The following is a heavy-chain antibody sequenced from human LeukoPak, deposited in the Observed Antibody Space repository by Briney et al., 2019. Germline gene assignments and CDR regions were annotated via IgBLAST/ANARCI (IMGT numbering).Heavy chain of an antibody. CDR1: GYTFSDYY. CDR3: ARDGYSSGWFS. D-gene: IGHD6-19*01. J-gene: IGHJ5*02. Sequence: GGSLRLSCAASGYTFSDYYMSWIRQAPGKGLEWISYIGGSGSYTKYTDAVKGRFTISRDNAKNSLYLQMNSLRAEDTAVYYCARDGYSSGWFSWGQGTLVIVSS. V-gene: IGHV3-11*06. CDR2: IGGSGSYT.